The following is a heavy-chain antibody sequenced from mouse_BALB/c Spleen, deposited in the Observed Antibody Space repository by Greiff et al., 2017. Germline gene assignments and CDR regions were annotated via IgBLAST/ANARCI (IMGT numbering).Heavy chain of an antibody. J-gene: IGHJ1*01. CDR1: GYAFSSSW. CDR3: ARWGYRYFDV. V-gene: IGHV1-82*01. Sequence: VKLQESGPELVKPGASVKISCKASGYAFSSSWMNWVKQRPGQGLEWIGRIYPGDGDTNYNGKFKGKATLTADKSSSTAYMQLSSLTSVDSAVYFCARWGYRYFDVWGAGTTVTVSS. CDR2: IYPGDGDT.